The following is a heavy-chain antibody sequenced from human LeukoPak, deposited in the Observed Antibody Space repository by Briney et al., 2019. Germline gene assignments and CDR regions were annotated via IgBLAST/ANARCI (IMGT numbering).Heavy chain of an antibody. Sequence: SETLSLTCTVSGGSISSYYWSRIRQPPGKGLEWIGYIYYSGSTNYNPSLKSRVTISVDTSKNQFSLKLSSVTAADTAVYYCARGGDYGDYVEWFDPWGQGTLVTVSS. CDR1: GGSISSYY. D-gene: IGHD4-17*01. CDR3: ARGGDYGDYVEWFDP. CDR2: IYYSGST. J-gene: IGHJ5*02. V-gene: IGHV4-59*01.